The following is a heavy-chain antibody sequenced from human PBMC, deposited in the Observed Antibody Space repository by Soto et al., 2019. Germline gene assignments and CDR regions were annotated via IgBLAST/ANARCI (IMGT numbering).Heavy chain of an antibody. D-gene: IGHD4-17*01. CDR2: IYWDDDK. V-gene: IGHV2-5*02. CDR1: GFSLTTSGVG. Sequence: QITLKESGPTLVKPTQTLTLTCTFSGFSLTTSGVGVGWIRQPPGKALERLPLIYWDDDKGYSPSLKSRLTITKDTSKNQVVLTMTNMDPADTATYFCAHRTTTVTWWVDPWGRGTLVTVSS. J-gene: IGHJ5*02. CDR3: AHRTTTVTWWVDP.